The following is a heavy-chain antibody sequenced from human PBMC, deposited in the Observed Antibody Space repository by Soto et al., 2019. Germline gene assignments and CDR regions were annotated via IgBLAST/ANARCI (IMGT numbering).Heavy chain of an antibody. Sequence: QLQLQESGPGLVKPSETLSLTCTVSGGSISSSSYYWGWIRQPPGKGLEWIGSMDYSGSTYYNPSLQRRVTIAVDTSKNPFSLKLSSVAATDTAVYYCARHSSSWYVGWYFDLWGRGTLVTVSS. V-gene: IGHV4-39*01. CDR1: GGSISSSSYY. J-gene: IGHJ2*01. D-gene: IGHD6-13*01. CDR3: ARHSSSWYVGWYFDL. CDR2: MDYSGST.